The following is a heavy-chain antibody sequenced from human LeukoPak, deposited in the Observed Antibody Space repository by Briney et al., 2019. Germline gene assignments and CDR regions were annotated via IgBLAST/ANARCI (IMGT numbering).Heavy chain of an antibody. CDR2: INHSGST. CDR1: GGSFSGYY. Sequence: PSETLSLTCAVYGGSFSGYYWSWIRQPPGKGLEWIGEINHSGSTNYNPSLKSRVTISVDTSKNQFSLKLSSVTAADTAVYYCARGRIAAAGSLYYWGQGTLVTVSS. D-gene: IGHD6-13*01. J-gene: IGHJ4*02. CDR3: ARGRIAAAGSLYY. V-gene: IGHV4-34*01.